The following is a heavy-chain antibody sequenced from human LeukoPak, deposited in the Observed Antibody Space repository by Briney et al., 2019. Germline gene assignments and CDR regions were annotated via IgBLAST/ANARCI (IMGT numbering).Heavy chain of an antibody. D-gene: IGHD2-2*01. CDR3: AKLSSRNYFDY. CDR1: GFTFSSYA. CDR2: ISGSGGST. J-gene: IGHJ4*02. V-gene: IGHV3-23*01. Sequence: GGSLRLSSAASGFTFSSYAMSWVRQAPGKGLEWVSAISGSGGSTYYADSVKGRFTISRDNSKNTLYLQINSLRAEDTAVYYCAKLSSRNYFDYWGQGTLVTVSS.